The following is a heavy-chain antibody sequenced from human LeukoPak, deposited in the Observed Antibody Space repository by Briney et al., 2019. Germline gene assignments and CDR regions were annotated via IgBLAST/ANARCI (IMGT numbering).Heavy chain of an antibody. CDR3: ARAASSSWYGLCFDY. J-gene: IGHJ4*02. D-gene: IGHD6-13*01. Sequence: SETLSLTCAVYGGSFSGYYWSWIRQPPGKGLEWIGEINHSGSTNYNPSLKSRVTISVDTSKNQFSLKLSSVTAADTAVYYCARAASSSWYGLCFDYWGQGTLVTVSS. CDR2: INHSGST. V-gene: IGHV4-34*01. CDR1: GGSFSGYY.